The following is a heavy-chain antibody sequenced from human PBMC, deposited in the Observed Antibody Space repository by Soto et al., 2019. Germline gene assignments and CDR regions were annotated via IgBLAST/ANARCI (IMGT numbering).Heavy chain of an antibody. CDR2: INAGNGNT. D-gene: IGHD3-22*01. CDR1: GYTFTSYA. CDR3: AIAGSMIVVVTPFPGWFDP. Sequence: ASVKVSCKASGYTFTSYAMHWVRQAPGQRLEWMGWINAGNGNTKYSQKFQGRVTITRDTSASTAYMELSSLRSEDTAVYYCAIAGSMIVVVTPFPGWFDPWGQGTLVTVSS. V-gene: IGHV1-3*01. J-gene: IGHJ5*02.